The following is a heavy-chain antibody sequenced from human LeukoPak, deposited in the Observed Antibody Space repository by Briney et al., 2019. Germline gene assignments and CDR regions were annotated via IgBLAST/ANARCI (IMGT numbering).Heavy chain of an antibody. D-gene: IGHD3-22*01. Sequence: SETLSLTCTVSGGSISSYYWSWIRQPPGKGLEWIGYIYTSGNTNYNPSLKSRVTISVDTSKNQFSLKLSSVTAADTAVYYCARHNYYDSSGYYYHWFDPWGQGTLVTVSS. CDR2: IYTSGNT. CDR3: ARHNYYDSSGYYYHWFDP. J-gene: IGHJ5*02. V-gene: IGHV4-4*09. CDR1: GGSISSYY.